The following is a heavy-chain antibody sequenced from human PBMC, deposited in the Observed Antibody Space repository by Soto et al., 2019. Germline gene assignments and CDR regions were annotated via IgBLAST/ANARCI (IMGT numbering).Heavy chain of an antibody. CDR1: GRSISCYY. J-gene: IGHJ3*02. CDR2: IYYNGGT. Sequence: SDTLSLTSTSSGRSISCYYWTSVLQPPGKGLEWIGYIYYNGGTNYNPSLKSRVTMSVDTSKKQFSLKLSSVTAADTAVYYCASDAPYYYESSGYSVAAFDNWGQGTMVT. V-gene: IGHV4-59*08. D-gene: IGHD3-22*01. CDR3: ASDAPYYYESSGYSVAAFDN.